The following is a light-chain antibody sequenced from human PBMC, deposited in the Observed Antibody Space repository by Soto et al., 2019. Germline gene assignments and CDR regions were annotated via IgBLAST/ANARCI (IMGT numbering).Light chain of an antibody. CDR3: QQYFTSTWT. CDR2: WAS. V-gene: IGKV4-1*01. CDR1: QSILDRSKNKYY. Sequence: DIVMTQSPDSLAVSLGERATFNCKSSQSILDRSKNKYYLAWYQQKSGQPPKLLIYWASLREPGVPDRFTGSGCGTDFTLTISSLQAEDVAVYYCQQYFTSTWTFGHGTKVEI. J-gene: IGKJ1*01.